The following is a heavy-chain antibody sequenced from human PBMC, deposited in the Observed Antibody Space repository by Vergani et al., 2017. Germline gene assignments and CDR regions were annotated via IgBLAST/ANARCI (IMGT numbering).Heavy chain of an antibody. CDR2: IQSKTDGGTT. D-gene: IGHD2-15*01. CDR3: TTRFCSGGSCYLLFDY. Sequence: EVQLVESGGGLVKPGGSLRLSCAASGFTFSNAWMSWVRQAPGKGREWVGRIQSKTDGGTTDYAAPVKGRFTISRDDAKNTLYLQMNSLKTEDTAVYYCTTRFCSGGSCYLLFDYWGQGTLVTVSS. V-gene: IGHV3-15*01. CDR1: GFTFSNAW. J-gene: IGHJ4*02.